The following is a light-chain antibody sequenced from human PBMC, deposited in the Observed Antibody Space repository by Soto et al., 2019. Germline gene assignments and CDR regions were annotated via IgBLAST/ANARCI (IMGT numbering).Light chain of an antibody. CDR2: EVS. V-gene: IGLV2-8*01. CDR1: SSDVGAYMY. J-gene: IGLJ3*02. Sequence: QSALSQPPSASGGPGQSATISRTGTSSDVGAYMYVPWYQQYPGKAPKLMIYEVSKRPSGVPDRFSDSKSGNTASLTVSGLQAEDEAVYYCTSYVGSDLWVLGGGTQLPV. CDR3: TSYVGSDLWV.